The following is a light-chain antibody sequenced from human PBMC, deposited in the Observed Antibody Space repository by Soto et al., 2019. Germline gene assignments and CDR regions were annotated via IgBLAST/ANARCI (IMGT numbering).Light chain of an antibody. CDR3: QQYYSTPLT. CDR1: QSVLYSSNNKHY. CDR2: WAS. V-gene: IGKV4-1*01. Sequence: DIVMTQSPDSLAVSLGERATINCKSSQSVLYSSNNKHYLAWYQQKPGQPPKLLIYWASTRESGVPDRISGSGCETDFTLTISSLQAEDVAVYCCQQYYSTPLTFGGGTKVQIK. J-gene: IGKJ4*01.